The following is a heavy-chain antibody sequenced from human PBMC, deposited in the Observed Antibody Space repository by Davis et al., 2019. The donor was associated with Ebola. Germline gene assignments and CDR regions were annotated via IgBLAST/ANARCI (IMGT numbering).Heavy chain of an antibody. D-gene: IGHD2-15*01. CDR1: GYTFTGYY. CDR2: INPNSGGT. Sequence: ASVKVSCKASGYTFTGYYMHWVRQAPGQGLEWMGRINPNSGGTNYAQKFQGRVTMTRDTSISTAYMELSRLRSDDTVVYYCARPLFRSGGSCYDYWGQGTLVTVSS. V-gene: IGHV1-2*05. CDR3: ARPLFRSGGSCYDY. J-gene: IGHJ4*02.